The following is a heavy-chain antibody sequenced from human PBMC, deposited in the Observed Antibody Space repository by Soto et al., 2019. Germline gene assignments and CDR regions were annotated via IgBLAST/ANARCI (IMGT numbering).Heavy chain of an antibody. J-gene: IGHJ4*02. CDR2: ISYDRSNK. V-gene: IGHV3-30*18. D-gene: IGHD2-2*01. CDR1: GFTFSSYG. Sequence: GGSLRLSCAASGFTFSSYGMHWVRQAPGKGLEWVAVISYDRSNKYYADSVKGRFTISRDNSKNTLYLQMNSLRAEDTAVYYCAKDYSVPAALLEYYFDYWGQGTLVTVSS. CDR3: AKDYSVPAALLEYYFDY.